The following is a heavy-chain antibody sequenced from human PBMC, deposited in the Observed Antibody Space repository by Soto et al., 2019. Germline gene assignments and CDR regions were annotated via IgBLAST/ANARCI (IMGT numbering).Heavy chain of an antibody. V-gene: IGHV1-2*04. CDR1: GYTFTGYY. Sequence: WASVKVSCKASGYTFTGYYMHWVRQAPGQGLEWMGWINPNSGGTNYAQKFQGWVTMTRDTSISTAYMELSRLRSDDTAVYYCARSPPSSGYDQTPLLFDYWGQGTLVTVSS. CDR3: ARSPPSSGYDQTPLLFDY. D-gene: IGHD5-12*01. J-gene: IGHJ4*02. CDR2: INPNSGGT.